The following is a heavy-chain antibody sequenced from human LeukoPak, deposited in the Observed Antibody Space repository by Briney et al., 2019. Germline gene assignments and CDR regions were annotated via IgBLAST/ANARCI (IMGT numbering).Heavy chain of an antibody. D-gene: IGHD6-13*01. J-gene: IGHJ4*02. CDR3: ATLIAAAGSRLTPDY. CDR2: VDPEDGET. V-gene: IGHV1-69-2*01. Sequence: AASVKVSCKVSGYTFTDYYMHWVQQAPGKGLEWMGLVDPEDGETIYAEKFQGRVTITADTSTDTAYMELSGLRSEDTAVYYCATLIAAAGSRLTPDYWGQGTLVTVSS. CDR1: GYTFTDYY.